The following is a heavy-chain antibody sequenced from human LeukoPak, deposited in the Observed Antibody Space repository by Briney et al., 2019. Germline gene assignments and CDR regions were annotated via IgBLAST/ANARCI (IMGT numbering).Heavy chain of an antibody. CDR2: ISAYNGNT. CDR1: GYTFTSYG. Sequence: ASVKVSCKASGYTFTSYGISWVRQAPGQGLEWMGWISAYNGNTNYAQKLQGRVTMTTDTSTSTAYMELSSLRSEDTAVYYCATRTFGYCSSTSCYTRGYWGQGTLVTVSS. D-gene: IGHD2-2*02. J-gene: IGHJ4*02. CDR3: ATRTFGYCSSTSCYTRGY. V-gene: IGHV1-18*01.